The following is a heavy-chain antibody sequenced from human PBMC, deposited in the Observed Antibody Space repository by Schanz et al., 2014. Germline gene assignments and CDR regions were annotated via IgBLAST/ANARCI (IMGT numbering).Heavy chain of an antibody. CDR1: GLSLSNYA. D-gene: IGHD3-10*01. CDR3: ANRGHLRGWFDS. V-gene: IGHV3-23*04. Sequence: EVQLVESGGGLVQPGGSLRLSCAASGFSASGLSLSNYAMSWVRQAPGKGLEWVSTISGLGEATFYSDSVKGRFTVSRDNSKNIVYLQMNRLRAEDTAVYYCANRGHLRGWFDSWGQGILVTVSS. J-gene: IGHJ5*01. CDR2: ISGLGEAT.